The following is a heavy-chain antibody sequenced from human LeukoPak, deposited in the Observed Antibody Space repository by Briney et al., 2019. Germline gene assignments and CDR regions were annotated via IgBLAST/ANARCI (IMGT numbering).Heavy chain of an antibody. CDR2: SSAYTGDT. CDR1: GYRFTCYG. CDR3: ARAYPQGVVVVPPAVGRAFDI. V-gene: IGHV1-18*01. Sequence: AAVKVSRKSSGYRFTCYGLSWARQAPGQGLEGRGWSSAYTGDTNYARKVQGRVTLTTDTSSTKAYMGLRSLTSDDTAIYYCARAYPQGVVVVPPAVGRAFDIWGQGTMVIASS. J-gene: IGHJ3*02. D-gene: IGHD2-2*01.